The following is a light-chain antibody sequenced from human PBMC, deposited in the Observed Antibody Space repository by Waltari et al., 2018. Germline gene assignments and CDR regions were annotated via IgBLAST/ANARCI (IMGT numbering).Light chain of an antibody. Sequence: EIVMTQSPATLSVSLGDRVTIPCGASQSVYSDLAWYQQKPGQAPRLLIFGASTMSTGIPARFSGSRSGTEFTLTISSLQSEDSAVYYCQQYINWPRTFGQGTKLEI. J-gene: IGKJ2*01. CDR3: QQYINWPRT. CDR1: QSVYSD. V-gene: IGKV3-15*01. CDR2: GAS.